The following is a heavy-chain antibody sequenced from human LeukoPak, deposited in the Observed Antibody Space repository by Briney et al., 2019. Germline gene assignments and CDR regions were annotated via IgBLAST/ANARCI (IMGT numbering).Heavy chain of an antibody. CDR1: GFSFSTYS. D-gene: IGHD5-24*01. CDR3: ARDLAGYNSFDY. Sequence: GGSLRLSCAASGFSFSTYSMNWVRQAPGKGLEWVSYISPTSSTIYYADSVKGRFTISRDNAKNSLYLQMTNLRDEDTAVYYCARDLAGYNSFDYWGQGTLVTVSS. CDR2: ISPTSSTI. V-gene: IGHV3-48*02. J-gene: IGHJ4*02.